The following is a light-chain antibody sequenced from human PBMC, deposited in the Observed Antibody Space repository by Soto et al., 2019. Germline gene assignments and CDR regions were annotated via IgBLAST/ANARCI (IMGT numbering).Light chain of an antibody. CDR3: QQYYSTPWT. CDR1: QSVLYSSNNKNY. CDR2: WAS. J-gene: IGKJ1*01. Sequence: EIVLTQSPATLSLSLGERATINCKSSQSVLYSSNNKNYLAWYQQKPGQPPKLLIYWASTRESGVPDRFSGSGSGTDFTLTISSLQAEDVAVYYCQQYYSTPWTFGQGTKVEIK. V-gene: IGKV4-1*01.